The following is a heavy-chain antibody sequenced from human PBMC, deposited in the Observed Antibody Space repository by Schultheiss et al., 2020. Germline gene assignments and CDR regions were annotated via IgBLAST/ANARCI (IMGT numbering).Heavy chain of an antibody. J-gene: IGHJ4*02. D-gene: IGHD4-17*01. V-gene: IGHV3-15*01. Sequence: GGSLRLSCAASGFTFSNAWMSWVRQAPGKGLEWVGRIKSKTDGETTDYAAPVKGRFTISRDDSKNTLYLQMNSLKTEDTAVYYCTTDQVTTAWDYWGQGTLVIVYS. CDR3: TTDQVTTAWDY. CDR1: GFTFSNAW. CDR2: IKSKTDGETT.